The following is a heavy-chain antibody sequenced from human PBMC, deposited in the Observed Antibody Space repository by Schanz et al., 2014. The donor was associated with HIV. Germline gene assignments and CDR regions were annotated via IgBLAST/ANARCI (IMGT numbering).Heavy chain of an antibody. V-gene: IGHV3-33*08. J-gene: IGHJ6*02. CDR2: IWYDGSNK. CDR1: GFTFNSYA. D-gene: IGHD1-20*01. CDR3: ARGEAITYYYHYYGMDV. Sequence: QVHLVESGGGVVQPGRSLRLSCVASGFTFNSYAMHWVRQAPGKGLEWVAVIWYDGSNKYYADFVKGRFTISRDNSKKTLYLQMNSLRAEDTAVYYCARGEAITYYYHYYGMDVWGQGTTVTVSS.